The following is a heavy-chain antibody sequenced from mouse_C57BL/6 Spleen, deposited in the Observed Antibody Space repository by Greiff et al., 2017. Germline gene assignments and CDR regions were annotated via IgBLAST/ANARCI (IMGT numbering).Heavy chain of an antibody. J-gene: IGHJ2*01. CDR2: ISYDGSN. CDR3: ARADGSSPFDY. CDR1: GYSITSGYY. V-gene: IGHV3-6*01. D-gene: IGHD1-1*01. Sequence: EVQLQQSGPGLVKPSQSLSLTCSVTGYSITSGYYWNWIRQFPGNKLEWMGYISYDGSNNYNPSLKNRISITRDTSKNQFFLKLNSVTTEDTATYYCARADGSSPFDYWGQGTTLTVSS.